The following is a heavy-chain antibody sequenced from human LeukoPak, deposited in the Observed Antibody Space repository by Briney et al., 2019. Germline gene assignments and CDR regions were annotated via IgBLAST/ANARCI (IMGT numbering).Heavy chain of an antibody. CDR2: ISSSGSTI. CDR1: GFTFSSYE. J-gene: IGHJ4*02. D-gene: IGHD3-3*01. CDR3: ARGRGYDFWSGYYCD. V-gene: IGHV3-48*03. Sequence: QPGGSLRLSCAASGFTFSSYEMNWVRQAPGKGLEWVSYISSSGSTIYYADSVKGRFTISRDNAKNSLYLQMNSLRAEDTAVYYCARGRGYDFWSGYYCDWGQGTPVTVSS.